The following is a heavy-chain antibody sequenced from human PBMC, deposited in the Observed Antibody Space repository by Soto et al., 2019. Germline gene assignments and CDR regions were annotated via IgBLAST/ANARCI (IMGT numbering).Heavy chain of an antibody. D-gene: IGHD4-4*01. CDR1: GFTFSSYA. CDR3: AKDYSYSNYGNYFDY. CDR2: ISGSGGST. Sequence: PGGSLRLSCAASGFTFSSYAMSWVRQAPGKGLEWVSAISGSGGSTYYADSEKGRFTISRDNSKNTLYLQMNSLRAEDTAVYYCAKDYSYSNYGNYFDYWGQGTLVTVSS. J-gene: IGHJ4*02. V-gene: IGHV3-23*01.